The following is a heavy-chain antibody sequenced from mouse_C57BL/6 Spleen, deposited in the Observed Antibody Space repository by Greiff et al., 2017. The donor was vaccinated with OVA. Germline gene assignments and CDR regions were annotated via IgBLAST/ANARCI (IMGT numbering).Heavy chain of an antibody. CDR2: IWRGGST. J-gene: IGHJ2*01. CDR3: AKNGNWDSWVHFDY. CDR1: GFSLTSYG. D-gene: IGHD4-1*01. Sequence: QVQLQQSGPGLVQPSQSLSITCTVSGFSLTSYGVHWVRQSPGKGLEWLGVIWRGGSTDYNAAFMSRLSITKDNSKSQVFFKMNSLQADDTAIYYCAKNGNWDSWVHFDYWGQGTTLTVSS. V-gene: IGHV2-5*01.